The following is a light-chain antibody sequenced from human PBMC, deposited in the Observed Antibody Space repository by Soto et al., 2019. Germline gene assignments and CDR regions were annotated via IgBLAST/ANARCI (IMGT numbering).Light chain of an antibody. Sequence: QSALTQPPSASGSPGQSVTISCTGTSSDVGRYNYVSWYQHHPGKAPKLMIYEVTKRPSGVPDRFSGSKSGNTASLTISGLQAEDEAEYFCCSYSGSDSLLFGGGTKLTVL. J-gene: IGLJ2*01. V-gene: IGLV2-8*01. CDR2: EVT. CDR1: SSDVGRYNY. CDR3: CSYSGSDSLL.